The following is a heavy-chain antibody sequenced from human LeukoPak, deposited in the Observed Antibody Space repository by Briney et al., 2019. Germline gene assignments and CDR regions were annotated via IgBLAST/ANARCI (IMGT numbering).Heavy chain of an antibody. V-gene: IGHV5-51*01. CDR2: IYPGYSDA. D-gene: IGHD6-13*01. J-gene: IGHJ5*02. CDR1: GYRLTNNW. Sequence: GESLKISCKISGYRLTNNWIGWVRQVPGKGLEWMGLIYPGYSDAKYSPSFQGQVTLSVDTSISTAYLQLGGLRASDTAIYYCVRFALSSSLDHWGQGTLVTVSS. CDR3: VRFALSSSLDH.